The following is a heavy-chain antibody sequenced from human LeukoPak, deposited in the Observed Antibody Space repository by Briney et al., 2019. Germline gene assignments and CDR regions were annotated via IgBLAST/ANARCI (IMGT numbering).Heavy chain of an antibody. Sequence: PGGSLRLSCAASGFTFSSYELNWVRQAPGKGLEWVSYISSSGSTIYYADSVKGRFTISRDNAKNSLYLQMNSLGAEDTAVYYCARFSYYYESSGYLGYWGQGTLVTVSS. CDR1: GFTFSSYE. CDR3: ARFSYYYESSGYLGY. V-gene: IGHV3-48*03. D-gene: IGHD3-22*01. CDR2: ISSSGSTI. J-gene: IGHJ4*02.